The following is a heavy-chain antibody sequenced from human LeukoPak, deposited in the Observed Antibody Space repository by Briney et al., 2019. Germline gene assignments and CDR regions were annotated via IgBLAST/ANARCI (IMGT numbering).Heavy chain of an antibody. CDR3: ARGGCSSTSCYGTFDY. CDR1: GFTFSSYA. CDR2: ISYDGSNK. J-gene: IGHJ4*02. V-gene: IGHV3-30-3*01. D-gene: IGHD2-2*01. Sequence: GGSLRLSCAASGFTFSSYAMHWVRQAPGKGLEWVAVISYDGSNKYYADSVKGRLTISRDNSKNTLYLQMNSLRAEDTAVYYCARGGCSSTSCYGTFDYWGQGTLVTVSS.